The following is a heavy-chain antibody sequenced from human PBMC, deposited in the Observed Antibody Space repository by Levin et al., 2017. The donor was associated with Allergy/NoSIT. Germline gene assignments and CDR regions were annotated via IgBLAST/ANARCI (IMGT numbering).Heavy chain of an antibody. D-gene: IGHD3-22*01. CDR3: ARGYDSIGGALDI. J-gene: IGHJ3*02. V-gene: IGHV3-30-3*01. Sequence: PGGSLRLSCAASGFTFSNYAMHWVSQAAGKGLEGVAFISYDDGSDTYYAESVKGRFSVSRDNSKNPLHLQMNSLRAEDTAVYYCARGYDSIGGALDIWGQGTMVTVS. CDR2: ISYDDGSDT. CDR1: GFTFSNYA.